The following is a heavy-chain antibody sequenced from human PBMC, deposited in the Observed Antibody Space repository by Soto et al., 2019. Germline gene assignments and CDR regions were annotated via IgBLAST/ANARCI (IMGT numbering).Heavy chain of an antibody. CDR1: GFSLSTSGVG. V-gene: IGHV2-5*02. Sequence: QITLKESGPTLVKPRQTLTLTCTFSGFSLSTSGVGVGWIRQPPGKALEWLALIYWDDDKRYSPSLKSRLTITKDTSKNQVVLTMTNMDPVDTATYYCAHRSGWSPGIVADYWGQGTLVTVSS. J-gene: IGHJ4*02. D-gene: IGHD6-19*01. CDR2: IYWDDDK. CDR3: AHRSGWSPGIVADY.